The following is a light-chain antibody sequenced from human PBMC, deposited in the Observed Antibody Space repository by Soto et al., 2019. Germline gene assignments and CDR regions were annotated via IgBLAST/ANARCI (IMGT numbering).Light chain of an antibody. J-gene: IGLJ2*01. V-gene: IGLV1-40*01. Sequence: QSVLTQPPSVSGAPGKRVTISCTGSSSNIGAAYDVHWYQHLPGTAPKLLIYGSTNRPSGVPDRFSGSKSGTSASLAITGLQAEDEADYYCQSYDTSLSVVFGGGTKLAVL. CDR2: GST. CDR3: QSYDTSLSVV. CDR1: SSNIGAAYD.